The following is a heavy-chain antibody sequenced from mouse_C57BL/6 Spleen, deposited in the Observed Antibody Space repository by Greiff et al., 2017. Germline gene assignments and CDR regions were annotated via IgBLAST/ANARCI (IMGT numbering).Heavy chain of an antibody. J-gene: IGHJ2*01. CDR2: IRLKSDNYAT. Sequence: EVHLVESGGGLVQPGGSMKLSCVASGFTFSNYWMNWVRQSPEKGLEWVAQIRLKSDNYATHYAESVKGRFTISRDDSKSSVYLQMNNLRAEDTGIYYCTVLLRSRDYWGQGTTLTVSS. D-gene: IGHD1-1*01. CDR3: TVLLRSRDY. V-gene: IGHV6-3*01. CDR1: GFTFSNYW.